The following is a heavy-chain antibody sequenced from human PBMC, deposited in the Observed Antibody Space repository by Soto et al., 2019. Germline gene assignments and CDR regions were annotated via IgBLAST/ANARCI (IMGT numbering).Heavy chain of an antibody. D-gene: IGHD3-16*02. CDR3: AREFESKGGVIDYYYYYYGIDV. CDR1: GFTFSSYG. V-gene: IGHV3-33*01. CDR2: IWYDGSNK. J-gene: IGHJ6*02. Sequence: QVQLVESGGGVVQPGRSLRLSCAASGFTFSSYGMHWVRQAPGKGLEWVAVIWYDGSNKYYADSVKGRFTISRDNSKNTLYLHMNSLRAEDTAVYYCAREFESKGGVIDYYYYYYGIDVWGQGTTVTVSS.